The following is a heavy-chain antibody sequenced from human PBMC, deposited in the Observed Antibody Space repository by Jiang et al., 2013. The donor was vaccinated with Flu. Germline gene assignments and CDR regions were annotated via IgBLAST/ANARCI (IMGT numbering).Heavy chain of an antibody. Sequence: SQTLSLTCVISGDSISNNVVAWNWIRQSPSRGLEWLGKTRYISRWLTEYSVSMQGRITINPDTSRNQLSLQLDSATPDDTAIYYCVRDYNWAFDSWGQGTLV. V-gene: IGHV6-1*01. CDR3: VRDYNWAFDS. CDR2: TRYISRWLT. J-gene: IGHJ4*02. CDR1: GDSISNNVVA. D-gene: IGHD1-1*01.